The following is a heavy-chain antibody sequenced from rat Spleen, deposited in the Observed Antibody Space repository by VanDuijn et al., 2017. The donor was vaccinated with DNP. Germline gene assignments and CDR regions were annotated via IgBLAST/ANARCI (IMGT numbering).Heavy chain of an antibody. J-gene: IGHJ2*01. CDR3: TGFDY. Sequence: EVQVVESGGGLVXPKGXXKLSCAXXXFDXXXYVMCWVRQAPGKGLDWVASIDIKTHNYATLYADSVEERFTISRDDSQSMVYLQMNNLKTEDTALYYCTGFDYWGQGVMVTVSS. V-gene: IGHV10-4*01. CDR2: IDIKTHNYAT. CDR1: XFDXXXYV.